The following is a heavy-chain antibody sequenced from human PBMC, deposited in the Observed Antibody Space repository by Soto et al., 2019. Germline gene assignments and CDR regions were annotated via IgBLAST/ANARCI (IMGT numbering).Heavy chain of an antibody. CDR2: IVVGSGNT. CDR1: GFTFTSSA. J-gene: IGHJ4*02. D-gene: IGHD3-22*01. V-gene: IGHV1-58*01. CDR3: AADPYYYDSSNYYSFDY. Sequence: ASVKVSCKASGFTFTSSAVQRVRQARGQRLEWIGWIVVGSGNTNFAQKFQERVTITRDMSTSTAYMELSSLRSEDTAVYYCAADPYYYDSSNYYSFDYWGQGTLVTVSS.